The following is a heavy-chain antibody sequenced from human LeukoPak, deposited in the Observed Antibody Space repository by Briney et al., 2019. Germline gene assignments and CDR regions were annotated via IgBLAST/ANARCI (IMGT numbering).Heavy chain of an antibody. CDR2: IYYSGST. J-gene: IGHJ4*02. CDR3: ARLSEVSSTVDY. Sequence: SETLSLTCTVSGGSISSSSYYWGWIRQPPGKGLEWIGSIYYSGSTYYNPSLKSRVTISVDTSKNQFSLKLSSATAADTAVYYCARLSEVSSTVDYWGQGTLVTVSS. V-gene: IGHV4-39*01. D-gene: IGHD6-13*01. CDR1: GGSISSSSYY.